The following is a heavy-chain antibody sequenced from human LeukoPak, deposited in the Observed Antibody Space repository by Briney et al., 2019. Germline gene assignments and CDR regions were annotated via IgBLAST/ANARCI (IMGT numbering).Heavy chain of an antibody. Sequence: AGGSLRLSCAASGFTFSSYWMSWVRQAPGKGLEWVANIKQDGSEKYYVDSVKGRFTISRDNAKNSLYLQMNSLRAEDTAVYYCAREVHYYDSSGYYHWGQGTLVTVSS. V-gene: IGHV3-7*01. D-gene: IGHD3-22*01. J-gene: IGHJ5*02. CDR3: AREVHYYDSSGYYH. CDR1: GFTFSSYW. CDR2: IKQDGSEK.